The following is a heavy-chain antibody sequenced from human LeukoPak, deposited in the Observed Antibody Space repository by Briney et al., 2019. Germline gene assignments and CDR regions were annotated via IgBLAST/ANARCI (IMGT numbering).Heavy chain of an antibody. D-gene: IGHD4-17*01. V-gene: IGHV3-7*03. CDR1: GFTFSSHW. CDR2: IKQGGSEK. J-gene: IGHJ4*02. Sequence: GGSLRLSCAASGFTFSSHWKSWVRQARGQGLEWAANIKQGGSEKYYVDSVKGRFTISRDNAKNSLYLQMNSLRAEDTAVYYCARGPYPYTTVTPAEYYFDYWGQGTLVTVSS. CDR3: ARGPYPYTTVTPAEYYFDY.